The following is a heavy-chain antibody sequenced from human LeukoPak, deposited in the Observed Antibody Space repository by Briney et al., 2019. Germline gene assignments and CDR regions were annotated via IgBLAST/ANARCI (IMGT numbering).Heavy chain of an antibody. CDR1: GFTFSSYA. V-gene: IGHV3-30-3*02. J-gene: IGHJ4*02. CDR2: ISYDGSNK. Sequence: GGSLRLSCAASGFTFSSYAMHWVRQAPGKGLEWVAVISYDGSNKYYADSVKGRFTISRDNSKNTLYLQMNSLRAEDTAVYYCAKTERYYDFWSGLGTFDYWGQGTLVTVSS. D-gene: IGHD3-3*01. CDR3: AKTERYYDFWSGLGTFDY.